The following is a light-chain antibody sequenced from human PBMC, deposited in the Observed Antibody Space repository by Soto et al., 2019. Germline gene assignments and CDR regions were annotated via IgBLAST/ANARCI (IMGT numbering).Light chain of an antibody. J-gene: IGKJ4*01. Sequence: EIVMTQSPATLSVSPGERATLSCRASQSVSSNLAWYQQKPGQAPMLLIYHASTRATGIPARFSGSGSGTEFTLTISSLQSEDFAVYYCQQYNKWPLTFGGGTNVEIK. CDR2: HAS. CDR3: QQYNKWPLT. V-gene: IGKV3-15*01. CDR1: QSVSSN.